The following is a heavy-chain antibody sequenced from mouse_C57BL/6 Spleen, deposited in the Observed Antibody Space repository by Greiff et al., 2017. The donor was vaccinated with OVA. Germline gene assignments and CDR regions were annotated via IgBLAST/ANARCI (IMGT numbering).Heavy chain of an antibody. J-gene: IGHJ2*01. V-gene: IGHV1-53*01. CDR1: GYTFTSYW. Sequence: QVQLQQSGTELVKPGASVKLSCKASGYTFTSYWMHWVKRRPGQGLEWIGNINPSNGGTNYNEKFKSKATLTVDKSSSTAYMQLSSLTSEDSAVYYCARGSHYYGSPHYFDYWGQGTTLTVSS. D-gene: IGHD1-1*01. CDR2: INPSNGGT. CDR3: ARGSHYYGSPHYFDY.